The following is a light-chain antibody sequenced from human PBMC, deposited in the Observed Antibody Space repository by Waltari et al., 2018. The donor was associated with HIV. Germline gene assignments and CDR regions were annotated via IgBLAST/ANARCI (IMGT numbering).Light chain of an antibody. CDR2: DVG. J-gene: IGLJ2*01. Sequence: QSALTQPASVSGSPGQSITISCTGTSRDIGAYNYVSWYQQHPGKAPKLIIYDVGTRPAGFADRFSGSKSGNTASLTSSGLQSEDEADYHCCAYAGPTGLSEVFGGGTKLTVL. CDR3: CAYAGPTGLSEV. V-gene: IGLV2-23*02. CDR1: SRDIGAYNY.